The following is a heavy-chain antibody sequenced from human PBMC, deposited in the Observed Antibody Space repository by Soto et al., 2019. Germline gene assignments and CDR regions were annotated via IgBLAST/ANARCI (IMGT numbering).Heavy chain of an antibody. D-gene: IGHD2-8*01. CDR1: GYTFTNYA. J-gene: IGHJ4*02. V-gene: IGHV1-3*01. CDR2: INAGNGDT. Sequence: GASVKVSCKASGYTFTNYAMHWVRHAPGQGLEWMGWINAGNGDTEYSRKFQGRVTISRDTSASTTYMELSSLRFEDTAVFYCARDENGGGPFDFWGQGTQVTVSS. CDR3: ARDENGGGPFDF.